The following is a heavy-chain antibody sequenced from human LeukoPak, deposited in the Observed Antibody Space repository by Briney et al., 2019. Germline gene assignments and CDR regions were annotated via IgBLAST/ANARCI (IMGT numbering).Heavy chain of an antibody. CDR3: ARHVGGGSYSDYMDV. V-gene: IGHV4-39*01. J-gene: IGHJ6*03. CDR2: IYYSGST. D-gene: IGHD3-16*01. Sequence: SETLSLTCTVSGGSISSGSYYWGWIRQPPGKGLEWIGSIYYSGSTYYNPSLKSRVTISVDTSKNQFSLKLSSVTAADTAVYYCARHVGGGSYSDYMDVWGKGTTVTVSS. CDR1: GGSISSGSYY.